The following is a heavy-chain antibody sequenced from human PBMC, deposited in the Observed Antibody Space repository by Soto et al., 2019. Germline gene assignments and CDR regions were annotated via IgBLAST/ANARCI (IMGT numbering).Heavy chain of an antibody. V-gene: IGHV3-66*01. CDR1: GFSVTRNY. J-gene: IGHJ6*02. D-gene: IGHD4-17*01. CDR3: ARGVGVDYGALMYYFGMDV. Sequence: EVQLVESGGALVQPGGSLRLSCEVSGFSVTRNYMSWVRQRPGKGLDWVSVIYSGTNTYYGDSVKSRFNISRDDSKNTLYLQMNTLRVEDTAVYFCARGVGVDYGALMYYFGMDVWGQGTTVTVS. CDR2: IYSGTNT.